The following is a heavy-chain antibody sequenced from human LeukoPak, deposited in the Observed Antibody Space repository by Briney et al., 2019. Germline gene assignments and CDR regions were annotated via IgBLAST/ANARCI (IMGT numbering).Heavy chain of an antibody. CDR2: ISSNGDNT. CDR1: GFTFSTYV. CDR3: VRGTGY. Sequence: GGSLRLSCSVSGFTFSTYVMHWVRQAPGKGLEYVSAISSNGDNTYYADSVKGRFTISRDNSKNTLYLQMSSLRADDTAVDYCVRGTGYWGQGTLVTVSS. J-gene: IGHJ4*02. V-gene: IGHV3-64D*06.